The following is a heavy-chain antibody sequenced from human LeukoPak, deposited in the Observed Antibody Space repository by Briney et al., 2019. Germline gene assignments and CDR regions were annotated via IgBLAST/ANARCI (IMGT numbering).Heavy chain of an antibody. J-gene: IGHJ4*02. D-gene: IGHD3-22*01. CDR2: IYYSGST. V-gene: IGHV4-31*03. CDR3: ARGHYDSSGYCFDY. CDR1: GGSISIGGYY. Sequence: SQTLSLTCTVSGGSISIGGYYWSWIRQHPGKGLEWIGYIYYSGSTYYNPSLKSRVTISVDTSKNQFSLKLSSVTAADTAVYYCARGHYDSSGYCFDYWGQGTLVTVSS.